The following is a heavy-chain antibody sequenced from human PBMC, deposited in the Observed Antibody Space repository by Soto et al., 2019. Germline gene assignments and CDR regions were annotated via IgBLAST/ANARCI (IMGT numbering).Heavy chain of an antibody. J-gene: IGHJ4*02. D-gene: IGHD6-6*01. CDR1: GYTFISYG. CDR2: ISAYNAHT. CDR3: ARVFRWSSSSWGFDS. Sequence: QVQLVQSGAEVKKPGASVKVSYKASGYTFISYGITWVRQAPGQGLEWMGWISAYNAHTNYGQKFQDRVSLTTDTSTNTSYMEMRSLRSDDTAFYFCARVFRWSSSSWGFDSWGQGTLVTVSS. V-gene: IGHV1-18*01.